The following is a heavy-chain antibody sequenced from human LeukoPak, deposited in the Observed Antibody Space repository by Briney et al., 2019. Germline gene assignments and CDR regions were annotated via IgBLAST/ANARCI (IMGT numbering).Heavy chain of an antibody. V-gene: IGHV3-48*01. Sequence: GGSLRLSCAACGFTFSSNGMNWVRQAPGKGLEWVSYISATGGTIYYADSVKGRFTISRDNSKNTLYLQMNSLRAEDTAVYYCAKDITMIVVVMCDAFDIWGQGTMVTVSS. CDR3: AKDITMIVVVMCDAFDI. J-gene: IGHJ3*02. CDR1: GFTFSSNG. CDR2: ISATGGTI. D-gene: IGHD3-22*01.